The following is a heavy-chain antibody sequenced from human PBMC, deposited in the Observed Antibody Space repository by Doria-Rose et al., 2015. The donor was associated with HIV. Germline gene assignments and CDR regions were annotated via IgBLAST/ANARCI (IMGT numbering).Heavy chain of an antibody. Sequence: QVTLKESGPVLVKPTETLTLTCTVSGVSLSSTGLGVSWIRQRPGTALEWLAYIFSDDERSYKTSLKSRLTISRGTSKSQVVLTMTDMDPVDTATYYCARIKSSRWYHKYYFDFWGKGTLVIVSA. D-gene: IGHD6-13*01. CDR2: IFSDDER. CDR3: ARIKSSRWYHKYYFDF. V-gene: IGHV2-26*01. J-gene: IGHJ4*02. CDR1: GVSLSSTGLG.